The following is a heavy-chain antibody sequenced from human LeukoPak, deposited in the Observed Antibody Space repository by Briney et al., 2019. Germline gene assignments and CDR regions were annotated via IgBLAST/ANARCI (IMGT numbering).Heavy chain of an antibody. D-gene: IGHD6-13*01. Sequence: PGGSLRLSCAASGFTFSSYWMHWVRQAPGKGLEWVAVISYDGSNKYYADSVKGRFTISRDNSKNTLYLQMNSLRAEDTAVYYCARAGHSRGYFDYWGQGTLVTVSS. CDR2: ISYDGSNK. J-gene: IGHJ4*02. CDR3: ARAGHSRGYFDY. CDR1: GFTFSSYW. V-gene: IGHV3-30-3*01.